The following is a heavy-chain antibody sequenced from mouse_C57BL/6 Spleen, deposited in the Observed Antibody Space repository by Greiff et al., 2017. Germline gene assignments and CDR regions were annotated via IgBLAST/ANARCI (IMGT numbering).Heavy chain of an antibody. J-gene: IGHJ3*01. CDR1: GFTFSSYA. Sequence: EVKLVESGGGLVKPGGSLKLSCAASGFTFSSYAMSWVRQTPEKRLEWVATISDGGSYTYYPDNVKGRFTISRDNAKNNLYLQMSHLKSEDTAMYYCAREGGYYGHQAWFAYWGQGTLVTVSA. V-gene: IGHV5-4*01. D-gene: IGHD1-2*01. CDR2: ISDGGSYT. CDR3: AREGGYYGHQAWFAY.